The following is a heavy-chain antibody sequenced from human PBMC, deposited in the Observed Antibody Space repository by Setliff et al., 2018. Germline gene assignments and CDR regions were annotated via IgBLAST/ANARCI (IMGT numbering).Heavy chain of an antibody. V-gene: IGHV4-59*11. J-gene: IGHJ6*03. CDR1: GGSIGPHY. CDR3: ARDRSTVIRGVTSFFYYYMDV. CDR2: IFYSDXA. D-gene: IGHD3-10*01. Sequence: SETLSLTCTVSGGSIGPHYWSWIRQAPGKGLEWIGHIFYSDXAKYNPSLESRAAISVDSSKNQFSLKLRSVTAADTAVYYCARDRSTVIRGVTSFFYYYMDVWGGGTTVTVSS.